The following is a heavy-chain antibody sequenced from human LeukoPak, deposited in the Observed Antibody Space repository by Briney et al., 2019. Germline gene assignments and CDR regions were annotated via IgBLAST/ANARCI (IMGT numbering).Heavy chain of an antibody. J-gene: IGHJ4*02. CDR1: GGSISSYY. V-gene: IGHV4-59*01. CDR3: ARYVWGSYPTFEDY. D-gene: IGHD3-16*02. Sequence: SETLSLTCTVSGGSISSYYWSWLRQPPGKGLEWIGYIYYSGSTNYNPSLKSRVTISVDMYKNQFSLKLSSVTAADTAVYYCARYVWGSYPTFEDYWGQGTLVTVSS. CDR2: IYYSGST.